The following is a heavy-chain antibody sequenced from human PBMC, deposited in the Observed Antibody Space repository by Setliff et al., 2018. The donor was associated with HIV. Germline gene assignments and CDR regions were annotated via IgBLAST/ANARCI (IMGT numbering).Heavy chain of an antibody. CDR1: GGSISSDNW. J-gene: IGHJ4*02. V-gene: IGHV4-4*02. CDR2: IYHSGST. D-gene: IGHD6-13*01. Sequence: SETLSLICAVSGGSISSDNWWTWLRQPPGKGLEWLGEIYHSGSTNYNPSLKSRVTISIDKSKSQFSLKLSSVTVADTAVYYCARGQHSSTWGALFDYWGQGTLVTVS. CDR3: ARGQHSSTWGALFDY.